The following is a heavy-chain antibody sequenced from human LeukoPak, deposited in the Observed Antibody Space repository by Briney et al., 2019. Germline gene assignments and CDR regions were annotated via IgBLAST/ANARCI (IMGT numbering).Heavy chain of an antibody. CDR2: ISYEGSNK. CDR1: GFTFSNYG. V-gene: IGHV3-30*03. CDR3: ARTPPGGWYGSLDY. Sequence: GGSLRLSCAASGFTFSNYGMHWVRQAPGKGLEWVAVISYEGSNKYYTDSVKGRFTISRDNSKSTLFLQMNSLRAEDTAVYYCARTPPGGWYGSLDYWGQGTLVTVSS. J-gene: IGHJ4*02. D-gene: IGHD6-19*01.